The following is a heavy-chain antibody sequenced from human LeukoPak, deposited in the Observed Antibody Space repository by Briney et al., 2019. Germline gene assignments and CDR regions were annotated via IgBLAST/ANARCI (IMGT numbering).Heavy chain of an antibody. J-gene: IGHJ4*02. CDR2: IYYSGST. Sequence: SETLSLTCTVSGGSISTSYYWGWIRQPPGKGLEWIGSIYYSGSTYYNPSLKSRVTISVDMSKNHFSLRLSSVTAADTAMYYCARGTLYSGWSYYFDYWGQGSQVTVSS. CDR1: GGSISTSYY. V-gene: IGHV4-39*07. CDR3: ARGTLYSGWSYYFDY. D-gene: IGHD6-19*01.